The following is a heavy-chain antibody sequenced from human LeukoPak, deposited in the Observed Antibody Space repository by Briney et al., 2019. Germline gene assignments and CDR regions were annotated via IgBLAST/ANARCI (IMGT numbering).Heavy chain of an antibody. J-gene: IGHJ6*03. CDR2: IYYTGTT. CDR3: ASGPYYYGSEYYYYYYMDV. V-gene: IGHV4-59*11. CDR1: GGSISSHY. D-gene: IGHD3-10*01. Sequence: SETLSLTCTVSGGSISSHYWGWIRQPPGKGLEWIGYIYYTGTTNYNPSLKSRVTISVDTSKNQFSLKLSSVTAADTAVYYCASGPYYYGSEYYYYYYMDVWGKGTTVTVSS.